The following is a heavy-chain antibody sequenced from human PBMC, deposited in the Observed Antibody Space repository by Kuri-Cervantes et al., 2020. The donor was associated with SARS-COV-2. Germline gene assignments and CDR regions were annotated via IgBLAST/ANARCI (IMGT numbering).Heavy chain of an antibody. D-gene: IGHD4-23*01. Sequence: GSLRLSCAASGFTFSSYSMNWVRQAPGKGLEWIGYIYHSGSTNYNPSLKSRVTISVDTSNNQFSLKLSSVTAADTAVYYCARPGGFLDVWGKGTTVTVSS. CDR3: ARPGGFLDV. V-gene: IGHV4-34*01. J-gene: IGHJ6*04. CDR1: GFTFSSYS. CDR2: IYHSGST.